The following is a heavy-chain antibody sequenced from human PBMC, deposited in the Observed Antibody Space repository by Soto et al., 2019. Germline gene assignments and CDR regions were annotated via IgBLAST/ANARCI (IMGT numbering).Heavy chain of an antibody. J-gene: IGHJ4*02. V-gene: IGHV3-30-3*01. CDR2: ISYDGSNK. CDR3: ARDLPSYYDFWSGYKIGDFDFDY. CDR1: GFTFSSYA. Sequence: ESGGGVVQPGRSLRLSCAASGFTFSSYAMHWVRQAPGKGLEWVAVISYDGSNKYYADSVKGRFTISRDNSKNTLYLQMNSLRAEDTAVYYCARDLPSYYDFWSGYKIGDFDFDYWGQGTLVTVSS. D-gene: IGHD3-3*01.